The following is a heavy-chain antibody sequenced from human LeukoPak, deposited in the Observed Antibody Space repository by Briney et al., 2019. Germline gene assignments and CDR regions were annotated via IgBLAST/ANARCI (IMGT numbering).Heavy chain of an antibody. V-gene: IGHV1-3*01. CDR3: ARAAIAAAPDY. Sequence: GASVKVSCKASGGTFSSYAISWVRQAPGQRLEWMGWINAGNGNTKYSQKFQGRVTITRDTSASTAYMELSSLRSEDTAVYYCARAAIAAAPDYWGQGTLVTVSS. CDR1: GGTFSSYA. D-gene: IGHD6-13*01. J-gene: IGHJ4*02. CDR2: INAGNGNT.